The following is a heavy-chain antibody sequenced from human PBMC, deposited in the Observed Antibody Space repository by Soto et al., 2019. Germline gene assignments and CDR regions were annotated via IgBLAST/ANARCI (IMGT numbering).Heavy chain of an antibody. V-gene: IGHV4-34*01. D-gene: IGHD3-3*01. CDR3: ARVYDFWSGYYHIYNWFDP. Sequence: TSETLSLTCAVYGGSFSGYYWSWIRQPPGKGLEWIGEINHSGSTNYNPSLKSRVTISVDTSKNQFSLKLSSVTAADTAVYYCARVYDFWSGYYHIYNWFDPWGQGTLVTVSS. J-gene: IGHJ5*02. CDR2: INHSGST. CDR1: GGSFSGYY.